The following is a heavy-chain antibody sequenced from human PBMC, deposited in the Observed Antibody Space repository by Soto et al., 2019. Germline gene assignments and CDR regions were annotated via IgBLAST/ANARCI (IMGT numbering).Heavy chain of an antibody. CDR2: INSGSTTI. CDR3: LNGDYY. CDR1: GFSFSSHI. Sequence: EEQLVESGGGLVQPGGSLRLSCAASGFSFSSHIMYWVRQAPGKGLEWVSSINSGSTTIYYADSVQGRFTISRDNAKNSLYLQMNSVRADDTAVYYCLNGDYYVGQGTLVTVSS. V-gene: IGHV3-48*01. D-gene: IGHD4-17*01. J-gene: IGHJ4*02.